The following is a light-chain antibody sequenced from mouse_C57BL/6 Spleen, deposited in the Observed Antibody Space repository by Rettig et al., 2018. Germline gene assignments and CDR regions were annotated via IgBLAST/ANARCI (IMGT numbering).Light chain of an antibody. J-gene: IGKJ1*01. CDR3: LQYDEFPWT. Sequence: DIKMTQSPSSMYASLGERVTITCKASQDINSYLSWFQQKPGKSPKTLIYRANRLVDGVPSRFSGSGSGQDYSLTISSLEYEDMGIYYCLQYDEFPWTFGGGTKLEIK. CDR2: RAN. CDR1: QDINSY. V-gene: IGKV14-111*01.